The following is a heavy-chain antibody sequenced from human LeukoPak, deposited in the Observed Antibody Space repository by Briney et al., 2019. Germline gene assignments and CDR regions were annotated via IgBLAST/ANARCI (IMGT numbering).Heavy chain of an antibody. V-gene: IGHV3-66*01. Sequence: HPGGSLRLSCAASGFTVSSNYMSWVRQAPGKGLEWVSVIYSGGSTYYADSVKGRFTISRDNSKNTLYLQMNSLRAEDTAVYYCARGPTSVTDYGKDVWGQRTTVTGSS. D-gene: IGHD4-17*01. CDR2: IYSGGST. J-gene: IGHJ6*02. CDR1: GFTVSSNY. CDR3: ARGPTSVTDYGKDV.